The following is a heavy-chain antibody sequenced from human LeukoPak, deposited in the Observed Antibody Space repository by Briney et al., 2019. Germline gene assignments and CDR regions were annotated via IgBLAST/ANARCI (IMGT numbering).Heavy chain of an antibody. CDR1: GYTFTSYY. Sequence: GASVKVSCKASGYTFTSYYMHWVRQAPGQGLEWMGLINPTGGSTGYAQKFQGRVTMTEDTSTDTAYMELSSLRSEDTAVYYCARERSSGYNDAFDIWGQGTMVTVSS. D-gene: IGHD3-22*01. V-gene: IGHV1-46*01. J-gene: IGHJ3*02. CDR3: ARERSSGYNDAFDI. CDR2: INPTGGST.